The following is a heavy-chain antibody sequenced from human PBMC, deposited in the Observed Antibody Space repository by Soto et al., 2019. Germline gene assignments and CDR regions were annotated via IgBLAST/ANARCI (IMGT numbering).Heavy chain of an antibody. J-gene: IGHJ6*02. V-gene: IGHV1-8*01. D-gene: IGHD3-22*01. CDR3: ATSLYYYDSSGYIYYYYYGMDV. CDR2: MNPNSGNT. Sequence: GASVKVSCKASGYTFTSYDINWGRQATGQGLEWMGWMNPNSGNTGYAQKFQGRVTMTRNTSISTAYMELSSLRSEDTAVYYCATSLYYYDSSGYIYYYYYGMDVWG. CDR1: GYTFTSYD.